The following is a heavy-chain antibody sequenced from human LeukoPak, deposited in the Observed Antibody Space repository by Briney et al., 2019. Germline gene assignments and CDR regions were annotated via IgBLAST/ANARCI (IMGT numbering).Heavy chain of an antibody. CDR2: INPDESDK. Sequence: GGSLRLSCAASRFTFSVHWMHWVRQAPGKGLEWVSRINPDESDKAYADSVKGRFTIARDNAKNTLYLQMNSLRAEDTAVYYCAKDYCSSTSCFFFDYWGQGTLVTVSS. D-gene: IGHD2-2*01. CDR1: RFTFSVHW. J-gene: IGHJ4*02. CDR3: AKDYCSSTSCFFFDY. V-gene: IGHV3-74*01.